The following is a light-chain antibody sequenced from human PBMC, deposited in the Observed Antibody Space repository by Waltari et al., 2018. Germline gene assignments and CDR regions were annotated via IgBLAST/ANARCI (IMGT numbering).Light chain of an antibody. J-gene: IGLJ2*01. Sequence: QSVATQPPSASGTPGQRVTIPCSGRSSNLGSNFVYWYQQLPGATPKVLIFRNDRRPAGVPDRFSGSKSGTSASLDISGLRSEDEANYYCATWDGSLSAVVFGGGTKLTVL. CDR1: SSNLGSNF. CDR3: ATWDGSLSAVV. V-gene: IGLV1-47*01. CDR2: RND.